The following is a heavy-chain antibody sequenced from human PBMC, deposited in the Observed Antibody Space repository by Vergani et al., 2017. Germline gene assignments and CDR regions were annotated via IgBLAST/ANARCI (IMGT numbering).Heavy chain of an antibody. Sequence: QVQLQESGPGLVKPSQTLSLTCTVSGGSISSGGYYWSWIRQHPGKGLEWIGYIYYSGSTYYNPSLKSRVTISVDTSKNQFSLKLSSVTAADTAVYYGARGPVAAAGRRWFDPWGQGTLVTVSS. D-gene: IGHD6-13*01. CDR2: IYYSGST. CDR3: ARGPVAAAGRRWFDP. CDR1: GGSISSGGYY. V-gene: IGHV4-31*03. J-gene: IGHJ5*02.